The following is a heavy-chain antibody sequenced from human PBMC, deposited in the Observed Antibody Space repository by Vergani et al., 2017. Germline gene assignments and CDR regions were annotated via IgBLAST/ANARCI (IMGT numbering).Heavy chain of an antibody. CDR1: GYTFFNYG. CDR3: ASDGTYYYGSGSFYLFDY. Sequence: QVQLVQSGPEVKRPGASVKVSCKTSGYTFFNYGVNWIRRAPGQGFEWLGWIRADTGDTKYSERLQDRVTLTTDSSTNTAYMELRSLKSGDTAVYYCASDGTYYYGSGSFYLFDYWGQGTLVTVSS. CDR2: IRADTGDT. V-gene: IGHV1-18*04. J-gene: IGHJ4*02. D-gene: IGHD3-10*01.